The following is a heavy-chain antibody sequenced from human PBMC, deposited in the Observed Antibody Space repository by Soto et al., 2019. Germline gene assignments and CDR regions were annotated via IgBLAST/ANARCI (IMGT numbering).Heavy chain of an antibody. CDR2: ISYDGSNK. V-gene: IGHV3-30*18. CDR1: GFTFSNYG. Sequence: QVQLVESGGGVVQPGRSLRLSCAASGFTFSNYGMHWVRQAPGKGLEWVAVISYDGSNKYYADSAKGRFTISRDNSKNTLYLQMNSLRAEDTAVYYCAKDSSYYYYGMDVWGRGTTVTVSS. J-gene: IGHJ6*02. D-gene: IGHD2-2*01. CDR3: AKDSSYYYYGMDV.